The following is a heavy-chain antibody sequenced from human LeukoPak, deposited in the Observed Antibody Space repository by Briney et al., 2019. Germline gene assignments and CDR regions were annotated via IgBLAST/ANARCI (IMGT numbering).Heavy chain of an antibody. V-gene: IGHV3-66*01. D-gene: IGHD3-16*01. Sequence: GGSLRLSCAASGFTTSDNYITWVRQGPGKGLQRVSVIYSGGRTNYADSVKGRFSMSRDKSNGTVYLQLNSLRTEDTAVYFCARVPFTASLGDYFDYWGQGALVTVSS. CDR2: IYSGGRT. CDR3: ARVPFTASLGDYFDY. J-gene: IGHJ4*02. CDR1: GFTTSDNY.